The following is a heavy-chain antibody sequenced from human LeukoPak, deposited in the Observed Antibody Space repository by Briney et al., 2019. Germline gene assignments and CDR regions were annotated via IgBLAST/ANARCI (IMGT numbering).Heavy chain of an antibody. CDR3: ARDSHDSWSGSDWFDP. V-gene: IGHV3-21*01. Sequence: GGLRLSCAASGFTFSSYSMNWVRQAPGKGLEWVSSISSSSSYIYYADSVKGRFTISRDNAKNSLYLQMNSLRAEDTAVYYCARDSHDSWSGSDWFDPWGQGTLVTVSS. D-gene: IGHD3-3*01. CDR1: GFTFSSYS. CDR2: ISSSSSYI. J-gene: IGHJ5*02.